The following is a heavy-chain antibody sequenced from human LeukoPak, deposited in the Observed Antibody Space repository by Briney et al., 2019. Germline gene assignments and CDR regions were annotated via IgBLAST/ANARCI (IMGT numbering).Heavy chain of an antibody. CDR1: GFAFRDAW. Sequence: GGSLRLSCAVSGFAFRDAWMSWVRQAPGKGLEWVSAISGSGGSTYYADSVKGRFTISRDNSKNTLYLQMNSLRAEDTAVYYCAKSEPAAMRFYYYYGMDVWGQGTTVTVSS. CDR2: ISGSGGST. CDR3: AKSEPAAMRFYYYYGMDV. D-gene: IGHD2-2*01. V-gene: IGHV3-23*01. J-gene: IGHJ6*02.